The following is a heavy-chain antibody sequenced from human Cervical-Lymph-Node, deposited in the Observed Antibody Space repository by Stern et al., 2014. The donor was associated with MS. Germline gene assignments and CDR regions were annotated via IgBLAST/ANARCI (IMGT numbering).Heavy chain of an antibody. CDR3: ARDTCRGGGCYFRY. Sequence: VQLVESGGGVVQPGRSLRLPCAASGFTFSSYAMHWVRQAPGKGLDRVAFLSTEGSKQFYADSVEGGFTISRDNSNNALYLQMNSLRPEDTAVYYCARDTCRGGGCYFRYWGQGILITVSS. V-gene: IGHV3-30-3*01. D-gene: IGHD2-15*01. CDR1: GFTFSSYA. J-gene: IGHJ4*02. CDR2: LSTEGSKQ.